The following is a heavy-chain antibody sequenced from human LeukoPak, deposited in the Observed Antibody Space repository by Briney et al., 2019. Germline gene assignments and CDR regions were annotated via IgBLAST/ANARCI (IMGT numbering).Heavy chain of an antibody. CDR2: ISWNSGSI. Sequence: GGSLRLSCAASGFTFDDYAMHWVRQAPGKGLEWVSGISWNSGSIGYADSVKGRFTISRDNAKNSLYLQMNSLRAEDTALYYCAKDAGWELPGDAFDIWGQGTMVTVSS. CDR3: AKDAGWELPGDAFDI. J-gene: IGHJ3*02. CDR1: GFTFDDYA. D-gene: IGHD2-15*01. V-gene: IGHV3-9*01.